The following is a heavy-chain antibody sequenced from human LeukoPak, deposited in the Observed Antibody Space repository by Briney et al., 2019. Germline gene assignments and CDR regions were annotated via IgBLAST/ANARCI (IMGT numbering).Heavy chain of an antibody. CDR3: ARDFWSGYSISFDY. V-gene: IGHV4-38-2*02. CDR2: IYHSGST. D-gene: IGHD3-3*01. Sequence: ASETLSLTCAVSGYSISSGYYWGWIRQPPGKGLEWIGSIYHSGSTYYNPSLKSRVTMSVDTSKNQFSLKLSSVTAADTAVYYCARDFWSGYSISFDYWGQGTLATVSS. CDR1: GYSISSGYY. J-gene: IGHJ4*02.